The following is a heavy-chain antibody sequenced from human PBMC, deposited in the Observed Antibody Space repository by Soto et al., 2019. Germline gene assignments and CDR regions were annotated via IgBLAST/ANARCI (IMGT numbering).Heavy chain of an antibody. Sequence: GGSLRLSCEASGITFRSHAMSWVRQAPGRGLEWVSTISDSGSTYYTDSVKGRFTISRDNSKNTLYLQMNSLRAADTAVYYCARDRSSSGWLSWGRGTLVTVSS. J-gene: IGHJ5*02. CDR3: ARDRSSSGWLS. D-gene: IGHD6-19*01. CDR2: ISDSGST. V-gene: IGHV3-23*01. CDR1: GITFRSHA.